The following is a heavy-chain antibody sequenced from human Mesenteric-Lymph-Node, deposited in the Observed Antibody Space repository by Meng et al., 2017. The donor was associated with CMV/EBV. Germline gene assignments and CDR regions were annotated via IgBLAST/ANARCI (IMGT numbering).Heavy chain of an antibody. D-gene: IGHD2-2*01. Sequence: GCSRSGGYLWSWVRRPPGKGLEWMGYISYSGNTYYSPSLKNRITISLDTSKNQFSLTVTSVTAADTAVYYCGRDCSSASCREPVDYWGQGTLVTVSS. J-gene: IGHJ4*02. V-gene: IGHV4-30-4*01. CDR2: ISYSGNT. CDR1: GCSRSGGYL. CDR3: GRDCSSASCREPVDY.